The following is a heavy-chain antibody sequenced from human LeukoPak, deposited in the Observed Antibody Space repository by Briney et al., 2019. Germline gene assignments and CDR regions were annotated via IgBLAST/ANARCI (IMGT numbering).Heavy chain of an antibody. CDR1: GYSFNNYG. CDR2: ISVYNGNT. J-gene: IGHJ1*01. V-gene: IGHV1-18*01. D-gene: IGHD6-13*01. Sequence: ASVKVSCKASGYSFNNYGISWVRQAPGQGLEWLGYISVYNGNTNYAQNFQGRVTMTTDTSTSTAYMELRSLTSDDTAVYYCARSAISASGTRYFQHWGQGTLVTVSS. CDR3: ARSAISASGTRYFQH.